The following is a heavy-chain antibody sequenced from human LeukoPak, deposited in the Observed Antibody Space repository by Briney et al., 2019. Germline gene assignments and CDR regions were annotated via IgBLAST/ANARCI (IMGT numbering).Heavy chain of an antibody. V-gene: IGHV3-23*01. D-gene: IGHD1-26*01. J-gene: IGHJ4*02. CDR2: ISGSGGST. CDR3: AKDRLGAARGAPFDY. CDR1: GFTFSSYA. Sequence: GGSLRLSCAASGFTFSSYALSWVRQIPGKGLEWVSAISGSGGSTYYADSVKGRFTISRDNSKNTLYLQMNSLRAEDTAVYYCAKDRLGAARGAPFDYWGQGTLVTVSS.